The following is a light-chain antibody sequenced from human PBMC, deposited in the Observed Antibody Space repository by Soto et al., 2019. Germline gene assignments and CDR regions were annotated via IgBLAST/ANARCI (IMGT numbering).Light chain of an antibody. CDR1: SSNIGSNY. CDR3: TARDYSLR. Sequence: QSVLTQPPSASGTPGQRVTISCSGSSSNIGSNYVYWYQQLPGTAPKLLIYRNNQRPSGVPDRISSSKSGSTANLAISGLRSEEQTDYYSTARDYSLRFDRGTEHTDL. V-gene: IGLV1-47*01. J-gene: IGLJ2*01. CDR2: RNN.